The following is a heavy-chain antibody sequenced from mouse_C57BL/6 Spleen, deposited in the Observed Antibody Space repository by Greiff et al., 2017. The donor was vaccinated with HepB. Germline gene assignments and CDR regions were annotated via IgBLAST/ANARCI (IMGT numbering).Heavy chain of an antibody. CDR3: ARWGLFITTAMDY. CDR2: IHPNSGST. D-gene: IGHD1-1*01. V-gene: IGHV1-64*01. Sequence: QVQLQQSGAELVKPGASVKLSCKASGYTFTSYWMHWVKQRPGQGLEWIGMIHPNSGSTNYNEKFKSKATLTVDKSSSTAYMQLSSLTSEDSAVYYCARWGLFITTAMDYWGQGTSVTVSS. CDR1: GYTFTSYW. J-gene: IGHJ4*01.